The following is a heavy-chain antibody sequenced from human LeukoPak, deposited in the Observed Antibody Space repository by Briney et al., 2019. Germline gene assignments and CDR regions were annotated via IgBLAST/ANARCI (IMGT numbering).Heavy chain of an antibody. CDR2: INPNSGGT. CDR1: GYTFTGYY. CDR3: ARGFLDVVVPAAIDLGAFDI. D-gene: IGHD2-2*01. Sequence: GASVKVSCKASGYTFTGYYMHWVRQAPGQGLEWMGWINPNSGGTNYAQKFQGRVTMTRDTSISTAYMELRSLRSDDTAVYYCARGFLDVVVPAAIDLGAFDIWGQGTMVTVSS. V-gene: IGHV1-2*02. J-gene: IGHJ3*02.